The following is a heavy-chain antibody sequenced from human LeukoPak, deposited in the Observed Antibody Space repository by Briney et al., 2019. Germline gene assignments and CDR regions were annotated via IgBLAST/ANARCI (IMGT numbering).Heavy chain of an antibody. CDR2: ISHDGSNK. CDR1: GFSFSKYG. CDR3: AGDGHTGMAVYHFDY. J-gene: IGHJ4*02. V-gene: IGHV3-30*03. D-gene: IGHD5-18*01. Sequence: GGSLRLSCAASGFSFSKYGMHWVRQARGKGLERVGVISHDGSNKYYADSVKGRFTISRDNSKNTLYLQMNSLRAEETAVYDCAGDGHTGMAVYHFDYWGQGTLVTVSS.